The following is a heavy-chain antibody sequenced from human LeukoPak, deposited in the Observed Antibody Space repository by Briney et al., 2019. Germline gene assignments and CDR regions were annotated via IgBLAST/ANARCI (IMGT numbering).Heavy chain of an antibody. J-gene: IGHJ6*03. D-gene: IGHD6-13*01. CDR2: IKQDGSEK. V-gene: IGHV3-7*01. Sequence: ETLSLTCTVSGGSISSSSYYWGWIRQAPGKGLEWVANIKQDGSEKYYVDSVKGRFTISRDNAKNSLYLQMNSLRAEDTAVYYCARDSSSSWYKYYYMDVWGKGTTVTVSS. CDR1: GGSISSSSYY. CDR3: ARDSSSSWYKYYYMDV.